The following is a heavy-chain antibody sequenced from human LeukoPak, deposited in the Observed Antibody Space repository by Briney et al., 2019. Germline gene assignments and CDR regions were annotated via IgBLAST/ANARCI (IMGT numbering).Heavy chain of an antibody. J-gene: IGHJ3*02. D-gene: IGHD6-13*01. V-gene: IGHV3-66*01. CDR2: IYRGGST. CDR3: ARGSDTSSWYGAFDI. CDR1: GFTVGSNY. Sequence: GGSLRLSCAASGFTVGSNYMSWVRQAPGKGLEWVSIIYRGGSTNYADSVKGRFTISRDTSKNTLYLQMNSLRVEDTAVYYCARGSDTSSWYGAFDIWGQGTMVTVSS.